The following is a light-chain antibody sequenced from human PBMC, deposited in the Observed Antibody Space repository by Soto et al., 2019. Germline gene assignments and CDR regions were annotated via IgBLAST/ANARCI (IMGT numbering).Light chain of an antibody. CDR3: QQYINWPDT. V-gene: IGKV3-15*01. J-gene: IGKJ2*01. CDR2: GAS. Sequence: EIVMTQSPATLSVSPGERATLSCRASQSVSSDLAWYQQKPGQAPRLLIHGASTRAAGIPARFSGSGSGTEFTLTISSLQSEDFAVYYCQQYINWPDTFGQGTKLEIK. CDR1: QSVSSD.